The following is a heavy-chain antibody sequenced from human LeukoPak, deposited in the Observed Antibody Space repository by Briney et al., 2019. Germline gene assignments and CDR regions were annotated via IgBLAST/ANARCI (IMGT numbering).Heavy chain of an antibody. D-gene: IGHD2-2*01. CDR3: ARGLGYCSSTSCPPWFDP. CDR2: INHSGST. V-gene: IGHV4-34*01. Sequence: KPSETLSLTCAVYGGSFSGYYWSWIRQPPGKGLEWIGEINHSGSTNYNPSLKSRVTISVDTSKNQSSLKLSSVTAADTAVYYCARGLGYCSSTSCPPWFDPWGQGTLVTVSS. J-gene: IGHJ5*02. CDR1: GGSFSGYY.